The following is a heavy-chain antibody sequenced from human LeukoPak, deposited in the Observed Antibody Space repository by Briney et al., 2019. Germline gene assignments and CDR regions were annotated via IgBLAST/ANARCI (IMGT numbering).Heavy chain of an antibody. D-gene: IGHD2-15*01. Sequence: GGSLRLSCAASGFTFSSYAMNCVRQAPGKGLEWVSGITGSGGPTYYADSVKGRFTISRDNSKNTLYLQMNSLRAEDTAVYYCAKGGELYCSGGSCFYYYYMDVWGKGTTVTVSS. CDR2: ITGSGGPT. J-gene: IGHJ6*03. CDR3: AKGGELYCSGGSCFYYYYMDV. CDR1: GFTFSSYA. V-gene: IGHV3-23*01.